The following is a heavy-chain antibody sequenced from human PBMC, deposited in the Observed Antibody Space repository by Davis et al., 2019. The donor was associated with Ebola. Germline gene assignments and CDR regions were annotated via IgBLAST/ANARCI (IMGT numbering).Heavy chain of an antibody. Sequence: ASVKVSCKASGYTFTSYDINWVRQAPGQGLEWMGWMNPNSGNSGSTPKFQDRITITRNTSISTVYMELRSLTSQDTAVYYCARGHRVPSSSWSDYWGQGTLVTVSS. D-gene: IGHD6-13*01. CDR2: MNPNSGNS. CDR1: GYTFTSYD. J-gene: IGHJ4*02. V-gene: IGHV1-8*03. CDR3: ARGHRVPSSSWSDY.